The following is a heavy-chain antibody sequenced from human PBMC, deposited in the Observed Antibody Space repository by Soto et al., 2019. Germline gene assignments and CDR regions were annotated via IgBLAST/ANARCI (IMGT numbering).Heavy chain of an antibody. Sequence: LRLSCAASGFTFSNFDMSWVRQAPGKGLEWVSGISGSGDSTFYADSVKGRFTISRDNSKNTLYMQMNSLRVEDTAMYYCAKPRGPRYYFDDWGQGALVTVSS. CDR2: ISGSGDST. V-gene: IGHV3-23*01. J-gene: IGHJ4*02. CDR3: AKPRGPRYYFDD. D-gene: IGHD1-20*01. CDR1: GFTFSNFD.